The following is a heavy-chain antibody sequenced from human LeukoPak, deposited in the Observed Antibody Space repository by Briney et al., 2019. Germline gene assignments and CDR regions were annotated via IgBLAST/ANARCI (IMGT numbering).Heavy chain of an antibody. V-gene: IGHV3-15*05. D-gene: IGHD2-21*01. CDR2: IRSKTDGGTA. Sequence: GGSLRLSCAASGFTFSDYSMNWVRQAPGKGLEWVGRIRSKTDGGTADYAAPVKGRFTISRDDSKNTLYLQMNSLKNEDVAVYYCTTAVMHWGQGTVVTVSS. CDR3: TTAVMH. J-gene: IGHJ4*02. CDR1: GFTFSDYS.